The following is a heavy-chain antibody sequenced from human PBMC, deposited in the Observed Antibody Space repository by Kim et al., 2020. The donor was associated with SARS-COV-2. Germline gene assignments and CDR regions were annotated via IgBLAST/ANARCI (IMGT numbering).Heavy chain of an antibody. J-gene: IGHJ4*02. D-gene: IGHD6-13*01. CDR3: ARAAAASGTGGYY. Sequence: YADSWKGRFTISRDNAKNTVYLQMNSLRAEDTAMYYCARAAAASGTGGYYWGQGALVTVSS. V-gene: IGHV3-74*01.